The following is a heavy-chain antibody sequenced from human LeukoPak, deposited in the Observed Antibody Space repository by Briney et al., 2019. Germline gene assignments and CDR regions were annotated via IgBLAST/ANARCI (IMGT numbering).Heavy chain of an antibody. V-gene: IGHV1-69*02. D-gene: IGHD3-3*01. Sequence: SVKVSCKASGGTFSSYTISWVRQAPGQGLEWMGRIIPILGIANYAQKFQGRVTITADKSTSTAYMELSSLKSEDTAVYYCASSADYDFWSGPYNWFDPWGQGTLVTVSS. CDR2: IIPILGIA. CDR1: GGTFSSYT. J-gene: IGHJ5*02. CDR3: ASSADYDFWSGPYNWFDP.